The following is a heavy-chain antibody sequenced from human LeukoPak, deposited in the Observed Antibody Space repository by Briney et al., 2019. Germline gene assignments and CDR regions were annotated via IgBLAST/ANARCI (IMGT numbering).Heavy chain of an antibody. D-gene: IGHD3-10*01. V-gene: IGHV4-59*08. CDR2: IYYSGST. CDR1: GGSMSPYH. Sequence: SETLSLTCTVSGGSMSPYHWGWIRQPPGKGLEWTGYIYYSGSTNYNPSLKSRVTISVDTSKNQFSLKLSSVTAADTAVYYCASPSYYYGSGSYSPPFDYWGQGTLVTVSS. J-gene: IGHJ4*02. CDR3: ASPSYYYGSGSYSPPFDY.